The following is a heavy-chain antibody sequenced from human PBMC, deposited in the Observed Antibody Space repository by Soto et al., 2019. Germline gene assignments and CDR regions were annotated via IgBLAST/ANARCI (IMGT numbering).Heavy chain of an antibody. CDR2: IWYDGSNK. D-gene: IGHD6-19*01. J-gene: IGHJ1*01. V-gene: IGHV3-33*01. CDR1: GFTFSSYG. CDR3: ARDVTVAGTGDFQH. Sequence: GGSLRLSCAASGFTFSSYGMHWVRQAPGKGLEWVAVIWYDGSNKYYADSVKGRFTISRDNSKNTLYLQMNSLRAEDTAVYYCARDVTVAGTGDFQHWGQGTLVTVSS.